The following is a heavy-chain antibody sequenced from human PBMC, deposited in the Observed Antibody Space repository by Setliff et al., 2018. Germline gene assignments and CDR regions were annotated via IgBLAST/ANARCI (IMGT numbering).Heavy chain of an antibody. J-gene: IGHJ3*02. D-gene: IGHD3-16*01. CDR2: INPSSGAT. Sequence: ASVKVSCKASGYTFTGYYMYWVRQAPGQGLEWMGRINPSSGATIYAQKFQGRVTMTSDTSISTAYMELGRLRSDDTAVYFRARDGGGDSDALDIWGQGTMVTVSS. V-gene: IGHV1-2*06. CDR1: GYTFTGYY. CDR3: ARDGGGDSDALDI.